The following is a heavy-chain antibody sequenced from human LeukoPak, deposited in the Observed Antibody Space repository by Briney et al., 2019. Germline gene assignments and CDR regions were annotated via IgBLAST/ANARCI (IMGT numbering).Heavy chain of an antibody. Sequence: PSETLSLTCTVSGGSISSYYWSWIRQPPWKGLEWIGYVYYSGNTEYNPSLKSRVTISVDTSKNQFSLKLNSVTAADTAVYYCARHEASSSSLDAFDIWGQGTMVTVSS. V-gene: IGHV4-59*08. CDR3: ARHEASSSSLDAFDI. CDR1: GGSISSYY. J-gene: IGHJ3*02. CDR2: VYYSGNT. D-gene: IGHD6-13*01.